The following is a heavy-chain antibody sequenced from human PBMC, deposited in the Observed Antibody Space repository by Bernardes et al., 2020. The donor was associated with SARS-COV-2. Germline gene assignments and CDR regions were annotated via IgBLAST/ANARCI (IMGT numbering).Heavy chain of an antibody. D-gene: IGHD1-7*01. CDR2: IYDSGSI. CDR3: ASSPYNWNYHFDY. V-gene: IGHV4-39*01. Sequence: SETLSLTCTVSGVSMPRSSYYWGWLRQPPGKGLDGIGTIYDSGSIYYSPSLKSRITLSVDPSRNQFSLRLKSVTAADTAMYYCASSPYNWNYHFDYWGQGTMAAVTS. CDR1: GVSMPRSSYY. J-gene: IGHJ4*02.